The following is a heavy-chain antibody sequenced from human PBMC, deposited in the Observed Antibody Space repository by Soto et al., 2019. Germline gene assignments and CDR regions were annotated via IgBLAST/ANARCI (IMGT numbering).Heavy chain of an antibody. Sequence: GGSLRLSCAASGFTVSSNYMSWVRQAPGKGLEWVSVIYSGGSTYYADSVKGRFTISRDNSKNTLYLQMNSLRADDTAMYYCARAGLEGYYFDYWGQGTLVTVSS. CDR2: IYSGGST. D-gene: IGHD1-1*01. V-gene: IGHV3-53*01. CDR1: GFTVSSNY. CDR3: ARAGLEGYYFDY. J-gene: IGHJ4*02.